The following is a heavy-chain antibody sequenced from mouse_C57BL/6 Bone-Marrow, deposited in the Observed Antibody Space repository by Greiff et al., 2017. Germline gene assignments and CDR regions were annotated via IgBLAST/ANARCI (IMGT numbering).Heavy chain of an antibody. J-gene: IGHJ4*01. Sequence: VQLQQSGAELVKPGASVKMSCKASGYTFTSYWITWVKQRPGQSLEWIGDIYPGSGSTNYNEKFKSKATLTVDTSSSTAYMQLSSLTSEDSAVYYCASDSSGYAMDYWGQGTSVTVSS. CDR1: GYTFTSYW. CDR2: IYPGSGST. CDR3: ASDSSGYAMDY. V-gene: IGHV1-55*01. D-gene: IGHD3-2*02.